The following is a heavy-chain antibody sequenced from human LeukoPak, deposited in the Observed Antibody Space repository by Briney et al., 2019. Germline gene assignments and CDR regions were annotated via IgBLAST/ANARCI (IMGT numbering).Heavy chain of an antibody. CDR2: INHSGST. J-gene: IGHJ2*01. Sequence: ETSETLSLTCAVYGGSFSGYYWSWIRQPPGKGLGWIGEINHSGSTNYNPSLKSRVTISVDTSKNQFSLKLSSVTAADTAVYYCARATVRKYFDLWGRGTLVTVSS. V-gene: IGHV4-34*01. D-gene: IGHD4-17*01. CDR3: ARATVRKYFDL. CDR1: GGSFSGYY.